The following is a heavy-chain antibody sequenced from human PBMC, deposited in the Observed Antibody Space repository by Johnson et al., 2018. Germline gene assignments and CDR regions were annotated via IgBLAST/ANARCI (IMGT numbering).Heavy chain of an antibody. V-gene: IGHV3-7*01. Sequence: VQLVQSGGGLVQPGGSLRLSCAASGFTFSSYWMSWVRPAPGKGLEWVANIKQDGSEKYYADSVKGRFTISRDNSKNTLYLQMNSLRAEDTAGYYCANVNSSSLNYYYYYCLDVGGKGTTVTVSS. CDR2: IKQDGSEK. CDR3: ANVNSSSLNYYYYYCLDV. CDR1: GFTFSSYW. D-gene: IGHD6-6*01. J-gene: IGHJ6*03.